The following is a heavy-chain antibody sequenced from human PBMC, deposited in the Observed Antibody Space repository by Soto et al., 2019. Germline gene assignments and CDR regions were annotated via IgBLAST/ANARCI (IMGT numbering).Heavy chain of an antibody. CDR2: IYYSGST. Sequence: QVQLQESGPGLVKPSETLSLTCTVSGGSVSSGSYYWSWIRQPPGKGLEWIGYIYYSGSTNYNPPLKSRVTISVDTSKNQFSLKLSSVTAADTAVYYCARLGRRPRSFWFDPWGQGTLVTVSS. J-gene: IGHJ5*02. V-gene: IGHV4-61*01. CDR1: GGSVSSGSYY. D-gene: IGHD1-26*01. CDR3: ARLGRRPRSFWFDP.